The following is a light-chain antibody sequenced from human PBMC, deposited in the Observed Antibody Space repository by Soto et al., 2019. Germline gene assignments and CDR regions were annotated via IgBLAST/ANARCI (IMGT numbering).Light chain of an antibody. J-gene: IGLJ7*01. CDR1: SSNIGSNT. Sequence: QSVLTQPPSASGTPGQRVSISCSGSSSNIGSNTVRWYQHLPGTAPRLLIYNNIQRPSGVPDRFSGSKSGTSASLAISGLQTEDEADYYCAVWDDRLDGHAVFGGVTQLTVL. V-gene: IGLV1-44*01. CDR3: AVWDDRLDGHAV. CDR2: NNI.